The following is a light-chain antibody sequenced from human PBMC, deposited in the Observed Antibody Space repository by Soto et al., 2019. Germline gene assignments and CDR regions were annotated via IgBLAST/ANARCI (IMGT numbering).Light chain of an antibody. Sequence: QSVLTQPPSVSGAPGQRVTISCTGSSSNIGAGYDVHWYQQLPGTVPKLLIYGNSNRPSGVPDRFSGSKSGTSASLVITGLQAEDEADYYCQSYDSSLSAWVFGGGTKLTVL. CDR1: SSNIGAGYD. CDR2: GNS. V-gene: IGLV1-40*01. CDR3: QSYDSSLSAWV. J-gene: IGLJ3*02.